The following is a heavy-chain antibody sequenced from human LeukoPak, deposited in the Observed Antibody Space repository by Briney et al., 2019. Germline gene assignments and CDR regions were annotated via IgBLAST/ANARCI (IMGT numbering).Heavy chain of an antibody. V-gene: IGHV4-61*01. J-gene: IGHJ4*02. CDR3: ARIIAGSSAYFDY. Sequence: PSETLSLTCTVSGGSVSSGSYYWSWIRQPPGKGLEWIGYIYYSGNTNYNPSLKSRVTISVDTSKNQFSLNLSSVTAADTAVYYCARIIAGSSAYFDYWGQGTLVTVSS. CDR1: GGSVSSGSYY. D-gene: IGHD2-2*01. CDR2: IYYSGNT.